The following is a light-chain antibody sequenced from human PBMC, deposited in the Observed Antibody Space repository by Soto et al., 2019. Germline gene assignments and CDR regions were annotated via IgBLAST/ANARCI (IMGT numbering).Light chain of an antibody. CDR3: QQLNSYPIT. J-gene: IGKJ5*01. Sequence: IQLTQSPSSLSASVGDRVTITCRATQGISSYLAWYQEKPGKAPKLLIYTASTLQSGIPSRFSGSGSGTDFTLTISRLQPEDFATYDCQQLNSYPITCGQGTRREIK. CDR1: QGISSY. CDR2: TAS. V-gene: IGKV1-9*01.